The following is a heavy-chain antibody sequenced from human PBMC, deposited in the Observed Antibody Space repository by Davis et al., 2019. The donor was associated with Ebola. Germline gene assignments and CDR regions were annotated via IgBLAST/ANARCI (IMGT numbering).Heavy chain of an antibody. CDR3: ARGEYCSSTSCRTSYYYYGMDV. V-gene: IGHV4-34*01. CDR1: GGSFSGYY. Sequence: SETLSLTCAVYGGSFSGYYWSWIRQPPGKGLEWIGEINHSGSTNYNPSLKSRVTISVDTSKNQFSLKLSSVTAADTAVYYCARGEYCSSTSCRTSYYYYGMDVWGQGTTVTVSS. J-gene: IGHJ6*02. CDR2: INHSGST. D-gene: IGHD2-2*01.